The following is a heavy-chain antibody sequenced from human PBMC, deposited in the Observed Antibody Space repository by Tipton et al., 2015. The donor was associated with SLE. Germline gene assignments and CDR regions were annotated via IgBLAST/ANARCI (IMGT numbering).Heavy chain of an antibody. J-gene: IGHJ6*02. Sequence: LRLSCTVSGGSISSSSYYWGWIRQPPGKGLEWIGSIYYSGSTYYNPSLKSRVTISVDTSKNQFSLKLSSVTAADTAVYYCAKVRATMVRGVKFYFYGMDVWGQGTTVTVSS. CDR2: IYYSGST. V-gene: IGHV4-39*07. CDR1: GGSISSSSYY. D-gene: IGHD3-10*01. CDR3: AKVRATMVRGVKFYFYGMDV.